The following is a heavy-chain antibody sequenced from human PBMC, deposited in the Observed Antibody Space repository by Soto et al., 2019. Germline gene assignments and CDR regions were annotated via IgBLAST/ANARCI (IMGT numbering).Heavy chain of an antibody. Sequence: GGSLRLSCAASGFTVSSNYMSWVRQAPGKGLEWVSVIYSGGSTYYADSVKGRFTISRDNSKNTLYLQMNSLRAEDTAVYYCAKVAPNPYYFDSWGQGTLVTVSS. CDR1: GFTVSSNY. J-gene: IGHJ4*02. CDR2: IYSGGST. CDR3: AKVAPNPYYFDS. V-gene: IGHV3-53*01. D-gene: IGHD3-3*02.